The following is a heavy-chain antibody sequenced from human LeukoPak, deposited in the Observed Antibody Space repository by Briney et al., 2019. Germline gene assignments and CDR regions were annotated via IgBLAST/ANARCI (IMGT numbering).Heavy chain of an antibody. CDR3: ARQTDYYDSSGYRGFDY. J-gene: IGHJ4*02. V-gene: IGHV4-31*03. D-gene: IGHD3-22*01. Sequence: SETLSLTCTVSGGSISSGGYYWSWTRQHPGKGLEWIGCIYYSGSTYYNPSLKSRVTISVDTSKNQFSLKLSSVTAADTAVYYCARQTDYYDSSGYRGFDYWGQGTLVTVSS. CDR2: IYYSGST. CDR1: GGSISSGGYY.